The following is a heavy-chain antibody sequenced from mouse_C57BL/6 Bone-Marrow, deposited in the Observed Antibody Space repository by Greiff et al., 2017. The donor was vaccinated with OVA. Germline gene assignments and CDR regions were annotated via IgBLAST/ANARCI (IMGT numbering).Heavy chain of an antibody. CDR2: IDPEDGDT. CDR3: TTVQLRGAY. D-gene: IGHD3-2*02. J-gene: IGHJ3*01. V-gene: IGHV14-1*01. Sequence: VHVKQSGAELVRPGASVKLSCTASGFNIKDYYMHWVKQRPEQGLEWIGRIDPEDGDTEYAPKFQGKATMTADTSSNTAYLQLSSLTSEDTAVYYCTTVQLRGAYWGQGTLVTVSA. CDR1: GFNIKDYY.